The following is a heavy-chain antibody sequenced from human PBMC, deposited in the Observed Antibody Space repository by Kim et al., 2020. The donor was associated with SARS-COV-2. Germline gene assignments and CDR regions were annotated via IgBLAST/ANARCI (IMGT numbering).Heavy chain of an antibody. J-gene: IGHJ5*02. CDR3: ARTDLAARRNWFDP. Sequence: SQKFQGRVTIHRHTSASTAYMELSSLRSEDTAVYYCARTDLAARRNWFDPWGQGTLVTVSS. D-gene: IGHD6-6*01. V-gene: IGHV1-3*01.